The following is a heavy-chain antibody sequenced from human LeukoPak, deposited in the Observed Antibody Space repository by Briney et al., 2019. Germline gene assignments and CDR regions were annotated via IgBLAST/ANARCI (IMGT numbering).Heavy chain of an antibody. CDR2: INHSGST. V-gene: IGHV4-34*01. D-gene: IGHD2-2*01. CDR3: ARAGVPAARYYYYYMDV. CDR1: GGSFSGYY. J-gene: IGHJ6*03. Sequence: SETLSLTCAVYGGSFSGYYWSWIRQPPGKGLEWIGEINHSGSTNYNPSLKSRVTISVDTSKNQFSLKLSSVTAADTAVYYCARAGVPAARYYYYYMDVWGKGTTVTVSS.